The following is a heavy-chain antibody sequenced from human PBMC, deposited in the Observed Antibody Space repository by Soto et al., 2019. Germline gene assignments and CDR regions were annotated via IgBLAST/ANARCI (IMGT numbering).Heavy chain of an antibody. CDR1: GYTFTSYD. CDR2: MNPNSGNT. CDR3: AVGIGIVATIGEFIDY. D-gene: IGHD5-12*01. V-gene: IGHV1-8*01. J-gene: IGHJ4*02. Sequence: GASVKVSCKASGYTFTSYDINWVRQATGQGLEWMGWMNPNSGNTGYAQKFQGRVTMTRNTSISTAYMELSSLRSEDTAVYYCAVGIGIVATIGEFIDYWGQGTLVTVSS.